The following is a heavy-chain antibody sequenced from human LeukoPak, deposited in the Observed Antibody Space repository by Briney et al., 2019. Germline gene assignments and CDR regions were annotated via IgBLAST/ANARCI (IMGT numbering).Heavy chain of an antibody. CDR2: ISAYNGNT. CDR1: GYTFTSYG. CDR3: ARDRQFIVVVPAAYDY. J-gene: IGHJ4*02. D-gene: IGHD2-2*01. V-gene: IGHV1-18*01. Sequence: ASVKVSCKASGYTFTSYGISWVRQAPGQGLEWMGWISAYNGNTNYAQKLQGRVTMTTDTSTSTAYMELRSLRSDDTAVYYCARDRQFIVVVPAAYDYWGQGTLVTVSS.